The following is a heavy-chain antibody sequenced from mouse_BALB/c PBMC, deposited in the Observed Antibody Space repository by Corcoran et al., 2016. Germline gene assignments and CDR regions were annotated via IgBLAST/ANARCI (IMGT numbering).Heavy chain of an antibody. CDR1: GYRFTSYY. Sequence: QVQLQQSGPELVKPGASVKISCKASGYRFTSYYIHWVKQRPGQGLEWIGWIFPGSGNTKYNEKFKGKATLTADTSSSTAYMQLSSLTSEDSAVYFCATYDYDSWFAYWGQGTLVTVSA. CDR2: IFPGSGNT. D-gene: IGHD2-4*01. V-gene: IGHV1-66*01. CDR3: ATYDYDSWFAY. J-gene: IGHJ3*01.